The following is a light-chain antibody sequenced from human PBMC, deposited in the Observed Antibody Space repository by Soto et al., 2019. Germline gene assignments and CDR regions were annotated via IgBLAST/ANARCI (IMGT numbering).Light chain of an antibody. CDR3: QQYSSSPRT. J-gene: IGKJ2*01. CDR1: QSVSSSY. V-gene: IGKV3-20*01. Sequence: EIVLTQSPGTLSLSPGERATLSCRASQSVSSSYLAWYQQKPGQAPRLLIYGASSRATGIPDGFSGSGSGTDITLTISRMEPEDFAVYYCQQYSSSPRTFGQGTKLEIK. CDR2: GAS.